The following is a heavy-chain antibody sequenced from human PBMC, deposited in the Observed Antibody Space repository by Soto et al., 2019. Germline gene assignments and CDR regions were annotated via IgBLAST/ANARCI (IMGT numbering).Heavy chain of an antibody. CDR3: ARDSGYDYAFDI. J-gene: IGHJ3*02. CDR2: IWYDGSNK. V-gene: IGHV3-33*01. CDR1: GFTFSSYG. Sequence: QPGGSLRLSCAASGFTFSSYGMHWVRQAPGKGLEWVAVIWYDGSNKYYADSVKGRFTISRDNSKNTLYLQMNSLRAEDTAVYYCARDSGYDYAFDIWGQGTMVTVSS. D-gene: IGHD5-12*01.